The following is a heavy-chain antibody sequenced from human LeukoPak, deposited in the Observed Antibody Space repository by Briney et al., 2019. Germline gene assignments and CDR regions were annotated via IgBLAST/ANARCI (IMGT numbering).Heavy chain of an antibody. CDR2: IYTSGST. V-gene: IGHV4-4*07. Sequence: PSETLSLTCTVSGGSISSYYWSWLRQPAGKGLEWIGRIYTSGSTNYNPSLKSRVTMSVDTSKNQFSLKLSSVTAADTAVYYCARTYSSGWLFFDYWGQGTLVTVSS. CDR3: ARTYSSGWLFFDY. J-gene: IGHJ4*02. D-gene: IGHD6-19*01. CDR1: GGSISSYY.